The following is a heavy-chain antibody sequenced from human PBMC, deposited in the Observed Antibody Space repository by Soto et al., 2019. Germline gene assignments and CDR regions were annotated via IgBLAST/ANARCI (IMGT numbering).Heavy chain of an antibody. CDR3: AKVLSYGDYVFPFDY. J-gene: IGHJ4*02. CDR1: GFTFSSYA. V-gene: IGHV3-23*01. D-gene: IGHD4-17*01. Sequence: GESLKISCAASGFTFSSYAMSWVRQAPGKGLEWVSAISGSGGSTYYADSVKGRFTISRDNSKNTLYLQMNSLRAEDTAVYYCAKVLSYGDYVFPFDYWGQGTLVTVSS. CDR2: ISGSGGST.